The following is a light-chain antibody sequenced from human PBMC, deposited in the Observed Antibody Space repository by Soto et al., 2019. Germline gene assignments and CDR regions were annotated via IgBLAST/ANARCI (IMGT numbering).Light chain of an antibody. CDR2: AAS. V-gene: IGKV1-39*01. Sequence: DIQMTQSPSSLSASVGDRVTITCRASQSISSYLNWYQQKPGKAPKLLIDAASSLQSGVPSRFSGSGSGTDFTLTISSLQPEDVATYYCQQIYRTPDTCGGGTKVEIK. CDR1: QSISSY. CDR3: QQIYRTPDT. J-gene: IGKJ4*01.